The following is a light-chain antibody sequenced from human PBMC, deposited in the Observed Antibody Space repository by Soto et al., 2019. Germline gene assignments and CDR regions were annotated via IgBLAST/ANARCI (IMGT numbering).Light chain of an antibody. CDR1: QSVNNN. Sequence: EIVMAQSPATLSVSPGERATLSCRASQSVNNNLAWYQQQPGQAPRLLIYDTSSRATGIPARFSGSGSGTDFTLTISSLEPEDFAVYYCQQRSNWPSIFTFGPGTKVDI. V-gene: IGKV3-11*01. J-gene: IGKJ3*01. CDR2: DTS. CDR3: QQRSNWPSIFT.